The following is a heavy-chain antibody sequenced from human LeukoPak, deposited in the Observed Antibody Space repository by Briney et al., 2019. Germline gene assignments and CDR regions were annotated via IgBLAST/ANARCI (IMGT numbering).Heavy chain of an antibody. CDR1: GGTFSSYA. CDR2: IIPIFGTA. D-gene: IGHD3-10*01. CDR3: ASEGSTYYYGSGSYNFFDY. V-gene: IGHV1-69*13. J-gene: IGHJ4*02. Sequence: GASVKVSCKASGGTFSSYAISWVRQAPGQGLEWMGGIIPIFGTANYAQKFQGRVTITADESTSTAYMELSSLRSEDTAVYYCASEGSTYYYGSGSYNFFDYWGQGTLVTVSS.